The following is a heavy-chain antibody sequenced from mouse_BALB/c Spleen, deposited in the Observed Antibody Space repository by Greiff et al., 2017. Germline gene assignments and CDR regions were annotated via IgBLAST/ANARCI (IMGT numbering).Heavy chain of an antibody. CDR2: ISDGGSYT. CDR3: ARDHFYYRYEGAMEY. J-gene: IGHJ4*01. V-gene: IGHV5-4*02. D-gene: IGHD2-14*01. Sequence: EVKLMESGGGLVKPGGSLKLSCAASGFTFSDYYMYWVRQTPEKRLEWVATISDGGSYTYYPDSVKGRFTISRDNAKNNLYLQMSSLKSEDTAMYYCARDHFYYRYEGAMEYWGQGTSVTVSS. CDR1: GFTFSDYY.